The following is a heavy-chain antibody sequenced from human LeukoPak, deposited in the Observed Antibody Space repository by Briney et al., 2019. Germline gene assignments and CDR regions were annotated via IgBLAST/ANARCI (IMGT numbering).Heavy chain of an antibody. Sequence: PGGSLRLSCAASGFTFSSYSMNWVRQAPGKGLEWVSSISSSSSYIYYADSVKGRFTISRDNAKNSLYMQMNSLRAEDTAVYYCAREFKLSSGYYRPYYFDYWGQGTLVTVSS. CDR2: ISSSSSYI. D-gene: IGHD3-22*01. CDR3: AREFKLSSGYYRPYYFDY. CDR1: GFTFSSYS. V-gene: IGHV3-21*01. J-gene: IGHJ4*02.